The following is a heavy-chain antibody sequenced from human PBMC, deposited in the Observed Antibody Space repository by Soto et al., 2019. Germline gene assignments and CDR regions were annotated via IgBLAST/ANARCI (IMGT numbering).Heavy chain of an antibody. D-gene: IGHD3-10*01. CDR3: ARGPYGSGIRSPYYNYYMDV. CDR1: GTSFSGYY. J-gene: IGHJ6*03. V-gene: IGHV4-34*01. Sequence: QVQLQQWGAGLLKPSETLSLTCAVYGTSFSGYYWSWIRQPPGKGLEWIGEISHSGSTNYHPSLKSRVIISLDTSKAQFSLKLSSVSAADTAVYYCARGPYGSGIRSPYYNYYMDVWGKGTTVTVSS. CDR2: ISHSGST.